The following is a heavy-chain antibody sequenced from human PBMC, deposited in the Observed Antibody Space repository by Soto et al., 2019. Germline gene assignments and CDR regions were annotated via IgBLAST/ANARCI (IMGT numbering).Heavy chain of an antibody. J-gene: IGHJ6*02. D-gene: IGHD3-3*01. CDR3: ARDLRPYDFWSGYYTGEYYYYGMDV. V-gene: IGHV4-59*01. CDR1: GGSISSYY. CDR2: IYYSGST. Sequence: PSETLSLTCTVSGGSISSYYWSWIRQPPGKGLEWIGYIYYSGSTNYNPSLKSRVTISVDTSKNQFSLKLSSVTAADTAVYYCARDLRPYDFWSGYYTGEYYYYGMDVWGRGTTVTGAS.